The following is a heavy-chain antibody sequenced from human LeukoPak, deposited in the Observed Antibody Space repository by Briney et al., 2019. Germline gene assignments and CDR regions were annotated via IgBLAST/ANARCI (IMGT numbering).Heavy chain of an antibody. D-gene: IGHD3-22*01. Sequence: GGSLRLSCAASGLTFSSYAMSWVRQAPGKGLEWVSAISGSGGSTYYADSVKGRFTISRDNSKNTLYLQMNSLRAEDTAVYYCAKDLEYYDSSGHFDYWGQGTLVTVSS. CDR2: ISGSGGST. CDR1: GLTFSSYA. V-gene: IGHV3-23*01. CDR3: AKDLEYYDSSGHFDY. J-gene: IGHJ4*02.